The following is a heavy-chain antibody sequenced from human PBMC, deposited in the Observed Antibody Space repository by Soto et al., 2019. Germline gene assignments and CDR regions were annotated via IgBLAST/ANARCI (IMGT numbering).Heavy chain of an antibody. V-gene: IGHV1-46*03. CDR2: INPSGGST. Sequence: ASVKVSCKASGYTFTTHYIHWVRQAPGQGLEWMGLINPSGGSTRYSQRFQGTVTMTRDTSTSTAYMDLSSLRYEDTAVYYCVRIRSDSSSYYMDYWGQGTPVTVSS. CDR1: GYTFTTHY. J-gene: IGHJ4*02. CDR3: VRIRSDSSSYYMDY. D-gene: IGHD3-22*01.